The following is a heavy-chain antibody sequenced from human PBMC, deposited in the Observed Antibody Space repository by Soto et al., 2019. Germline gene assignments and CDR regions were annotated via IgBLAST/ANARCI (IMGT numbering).Heavy chain of an antibody. D-gene: IGHD2-8*02. V-gene: IGHV3-73*01. CDR2: IRSKANSYAT. CDR1: GFTFSGSA. J-gene: IGHJ6*03. CDR3: TRHSHPWSNYYYYYMDV. Sequence: EVQLVESGGGLVQPGGSLKLSCAASGFTFSGSAMHWVRQASGKGLEWVGRIRSKANSYATAYAASVKGRFTISRDDAKNTAYLQMNRQKNEETAVYYCTRHSHPWSNYYYYYMDVWGKGTTVTVSS.